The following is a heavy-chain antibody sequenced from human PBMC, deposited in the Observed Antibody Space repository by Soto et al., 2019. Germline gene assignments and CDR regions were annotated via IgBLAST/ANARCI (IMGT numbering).Heavy chain of an antibody. Sequence: SETLSLTCTVSGGSISSYYWSWIRQPPGKRLEWIGYIYYSGSTNYNPSLKSRVTISVDTSKNQFSLKLSSVTAADTAVYYCARGTRYCSSTSCYSGGSPTDVWGKGTTVTVSS. V-gene: IGHV4-59*01. J-gene: IGHJ6*04. CDR1: GGSISSYY. CDR2: IYYSGST. CDR3: ARGTRYCSSTSCYSGGSPTDV. D-gene: IGHD2-2*01.